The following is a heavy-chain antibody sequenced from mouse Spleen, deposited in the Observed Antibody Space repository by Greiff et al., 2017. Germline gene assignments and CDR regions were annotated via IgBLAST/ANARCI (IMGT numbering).Heavy chain of an antibody. CDR3: ARSGGKSPYWYFDV. D-gene: IGHD2-1*01. V-gene: IGHV1-87*01. Sequence: QVQLKESGAELARPGASVKLSCKASGYTFTSYWMQWVKQRPGQGLEWIGAIYPGDGDTRYNQKFKGKATLTADKSSSTAYMQLSSLASEDSAVYYCARSGGKSPYWYFDVWGAGTTVTVSS. CDR2: IYPGDGDT. CDR1: GYTFTSYW. J-gene: IGHJ1*01.